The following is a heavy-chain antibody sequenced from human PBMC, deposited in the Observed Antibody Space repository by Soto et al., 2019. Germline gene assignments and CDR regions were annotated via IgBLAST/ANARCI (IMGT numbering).Heavy chain of an antibody. J-gene: IGHJ4*02. D-gene: IGHD3-22*01. V-gene: IGHV3-48*02. CDR3: ARDDSSGYYYRVLGY. CDR1: GFTFSSYS. CDR2: ISSSSSTK. Sequence: EVQLVESGGGLVQPGGSLRLSCAVSGFTFSSYSMNWVRQAPGKGLEWVSDISSSSSTKHYADSVKGRFTISRDNAKNSLYLQMNSLRDEDTAVYYCARDDSSGYYYRVLGYWGQGTLVTVSS.